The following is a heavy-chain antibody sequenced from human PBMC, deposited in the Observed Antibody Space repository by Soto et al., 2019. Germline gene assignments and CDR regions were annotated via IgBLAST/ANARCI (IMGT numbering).Heavy chain of an antibody. J-gene: IGHJ4*02. CDR1: GGSISSGDYY. D-gene: IGHD3-22*01. CDR2: IYYSGST. Sequence: QVQLQESGPGLVKPSQTLSLTCTVSGGSISSGDYYWSWIRQPPGKGLEWIRYIYYSGSTYYNPSLKSRVTISVDTSKNQFSLKLSSVTAADTAVYYCARVPPPYYYDSSGYQPLDYWGQGTLVTVSS. CDR3: ARVPPPYYYDSSGYQPLDY. V-gene: IGHV4-30-4*01.